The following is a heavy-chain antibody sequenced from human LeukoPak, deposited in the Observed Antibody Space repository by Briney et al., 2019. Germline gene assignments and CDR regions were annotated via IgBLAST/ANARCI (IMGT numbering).Heavy chain of an antibody. D-gene: IGHD3-22*01. J-gene: IGHJ4*02. CDR2: ISYDGSNK. Sequence: GGSLRLSCAASGFTFSSYAMHWVRQAPGKGLEWVAVISYDGSNKYYADSVKGRFTISRDNSKNTLYLQMNSLRAEDTAVYYCAKDQRFWGYYDSSGYYYLDYWGQGTLVTVSS. V-gene: IGHV3-30*04. CDR1: GFTFSSYA. CDR3: AKDQRFWGYYDSSGYYYLDY.